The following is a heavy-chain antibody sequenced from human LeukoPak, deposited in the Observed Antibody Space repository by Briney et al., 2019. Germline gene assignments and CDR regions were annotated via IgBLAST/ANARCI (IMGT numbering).Heavy chain of an antibody. CDR2: MNPNSGNT. D-gene: IGHD2-15*01. Sequence: ASVRVSCKASGYTFTSYDINWVRQAPGQGLEWMGWMNPNSGNTDYAQKFQGRVTMTRNTSISTAYMELSSLRSEDTAVYYCAREEIFRCSGGSCYFDYWGQGTLVTVSS. CDR3: AREEIFRCSGGSCYFDY. V-gene: IGHV1-8*01. J-gene: IGHJ4*02. CDR1: GYTFTSYD.